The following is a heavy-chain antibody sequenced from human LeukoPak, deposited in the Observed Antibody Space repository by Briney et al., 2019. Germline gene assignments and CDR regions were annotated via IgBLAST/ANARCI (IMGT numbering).Heavy chain of an antibody. J-gene: IGHJ4*02. CDR1: GFTFSTFA. Sequence: GGSLRLSCAASGFTFSTFAMIWVRQPPGKGLEWVSSIFPSGGEIHYADSVRGRFTISRDNSKSTLSLQMNSLRAEDAATYYCATYRQVLLPFESWGQGTLVTVSS. V-gene: IGHV3-23*01. CDR2: IFPSGGEI. D-gene: IGHD2-8*02. CDR3: ATYRQVLLPFES.